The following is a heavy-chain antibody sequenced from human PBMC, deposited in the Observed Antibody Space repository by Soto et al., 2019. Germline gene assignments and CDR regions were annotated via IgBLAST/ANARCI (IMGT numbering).Heavy chain of an antibody. D-gene: IGHD3-16*02. CDR1: GGSISSYY. Sequence: SETLSLTCTVSGGSISSYYWSWIRQPPGKGLEWIGYIYYSGSTNYNPSLKSRVTISVDTSKNQFSLKLSSVTAADTAVYYCARQNYDYIWGSYRFKYYYMDVWGKGTTVTVSS. CDR2: IYYSGST. J-gene: IGHJ6*03. CDR3: ARQNYDYIWGSYRFKYYYMDV. V-gene: IGHV4-59*08.